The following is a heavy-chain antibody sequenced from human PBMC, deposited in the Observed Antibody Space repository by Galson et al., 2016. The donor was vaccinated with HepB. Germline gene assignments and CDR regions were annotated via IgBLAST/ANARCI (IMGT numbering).Heavy chain of an antibody. Sequence: SVKVSCKASANTFTTYGISWVRQAPGQGLEWMGWISTYNGNTNYAQKLQGRVTMTTDTSTSTAYMELRSLRSDDTAVYYCATRPLHDILTGPLDYWGQGTLVTVSS. CDR2: ISTYNGNT. CDR3: ATRPLHDILTGPLDY. CDR1: ANTFTTYG. D-gene: IGHD3-9*01. J-gene: IGHJ4*02. V-gene: IGHV1-18*01.